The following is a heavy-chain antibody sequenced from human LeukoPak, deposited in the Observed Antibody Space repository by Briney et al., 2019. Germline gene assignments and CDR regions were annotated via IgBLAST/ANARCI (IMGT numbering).Heavy chain of an antibody. CDR1: GGSFSGYY. Sequence: PSETLSLTCAVYGGSFSGYYWSWIRQPPGKGLEWIGEINHSGSTNYNPSLKSRVTISVDTSKNQFSLKLSSVTAADTAVYYCARGRMVRGVIMGRRGFDYWGQGTLVTVSS. V-gene: IGHV4-34*01. J-gene: IGHJ4*02. D-gene: IGHD3-10*01. CDR2: INHSGST. CDR3: ARGRMVRGVIMGRRGFDY.